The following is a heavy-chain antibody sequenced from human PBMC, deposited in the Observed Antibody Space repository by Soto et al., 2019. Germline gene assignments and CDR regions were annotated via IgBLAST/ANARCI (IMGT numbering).Heavy chain of an antibody. Sequence: GCLRLTCSASGFTFSRFSMHGVRQAPGKGLAWVAVISYDGSNTHYAESVKGRFNISRDDSKNTVYLQMNNLRGEDSAVYYCARDHGMFLSYYYYGMDVWGQGTTVTVS. CDR3: ARDHGMFLSYYYYGMDV. CDR2: ISYDGSNT. V-gene: IGHV3-30-3*01. J-gene: IGHJ6*01. CDR1: GFTFSRFS. D-gene: IGHD3-10*02.